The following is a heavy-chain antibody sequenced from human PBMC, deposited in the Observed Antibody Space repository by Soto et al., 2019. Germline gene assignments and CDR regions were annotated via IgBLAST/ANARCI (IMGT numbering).Heavy chain of an antibody. D-gene: IGHD3-3*01. CDR1: GFTFSSYW. CDR2: IKQDGSEK. CDR3: ARERDDFWSGYFYYYGMDV. Sequence: GGSLRLSCAASGFTFSSYWMSWVRQAPGKGLEWVANIKQDGSEKYYVDSVKGRFTISRDNAKNSLYLQMNSLRAEDTAVYYCARERDDFWSGYFYYYGMDVWGQGTTVTVSS. J-gene: IGHJ6*02. V-gene: IGHV3-7*05.